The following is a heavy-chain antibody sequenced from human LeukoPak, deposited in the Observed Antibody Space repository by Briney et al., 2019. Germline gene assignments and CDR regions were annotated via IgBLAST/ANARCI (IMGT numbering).Heavy chain of an antibody. J-gene: IGHJ4*02. Sequence: SETLSLTCAVSGGSISSGGYSWSWIRQPPGKGLEWIGYIYHSGSTYYNPSLKSRVTISVDRSKNQFSLKLSSVTAADTAVYYCARVGGSGSSYYFDYWGQGTLVTVSS. D-gene: IGHD3-10*01. CDR2: IYHSGST. CDR3: ARVGGSGSSYYFDY. CDR1: GGSISSGGYS. V-gene: IGHV4-30-2*01.